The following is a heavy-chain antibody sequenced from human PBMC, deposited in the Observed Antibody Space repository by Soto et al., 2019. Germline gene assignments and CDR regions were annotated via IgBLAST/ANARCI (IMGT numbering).Heavy chain of an antibody. CDR3: ARDGSGTRLFDY. V-gene: IGHV1-69*13. Sequence: SVKVSCKASGGTFSSYAISWVRQAPGQGLEWMGGIIPTFGTANYAQKFQGRVTITADESTSTAYMELSSLRSEETAVYYCARDGSGTRLFDYWGQGTLVTVSS. CDR1: GGTFSSYA. D-gene: IGHD1-1*01. J-gene: IGHJ4*02. CDR2: IIPTFGTA.